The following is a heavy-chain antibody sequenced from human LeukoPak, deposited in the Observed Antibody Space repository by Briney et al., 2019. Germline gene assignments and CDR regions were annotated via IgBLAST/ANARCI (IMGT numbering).Heavy chain of an antibody. J-gene: IGHJ6*02. CDR3: ARHRIAAAGTGHYYYYYGMDV. D-gene: IGHD6-13*01. CDR1: GYGFTSYW. CDR2: IYPGDSDT. V-gene: IGHV5-51*01. Sequence: GESLKISCKGSGYGFTSYWIGWVRQMPGKGLEWMGIIYPGDSDTRYSPSFQGQVTISADKSISTAYLQWSSLKASDTAMYHCARHRIAAAGTGHYYYYYGMDVWGQGTTVTVSS.